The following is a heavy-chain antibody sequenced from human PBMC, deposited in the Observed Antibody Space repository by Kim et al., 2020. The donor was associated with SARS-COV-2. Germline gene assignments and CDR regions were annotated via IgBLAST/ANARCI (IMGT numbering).Heavy chain of an antibody. D-gene: IGHD3-22*01. Sequence: GGSLRLSCAASGFTFSSYAMHWVRQAPGKGLEWVAVISYDGSNKYYADSVKGRFTISRDNSKNTLYLQMNSLRAEDTAVYYCARDNYYDNSYGMDVWGQGTTVTVSS. CDR3: ARDNYYDNSYGMDV. CDR1: GFTFSSYA. CDR2: ISYDGSNK. V-gene: IGHV3-30*04. J-gene: IGHJ6*02.